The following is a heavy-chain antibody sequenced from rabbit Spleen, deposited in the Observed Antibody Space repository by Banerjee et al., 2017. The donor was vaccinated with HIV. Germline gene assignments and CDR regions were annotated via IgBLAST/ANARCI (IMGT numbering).Heavy chain of an antibody. CDR2: IEGGNSAFS. V-gene: IGHV1S40*01. CDR3: ARDSGSSFSSYGMDL. Sequence: QSLEESGGGLVKPGASLTLTCTASGVSFSSNHYMCWVRQAPGKELEWIACIEGGNSAFSYFASWAKGRFTISKTSSTTVTLQMTSLTAADTATYFCARDSGSSFSSYGMDLWGQGTLVTVS. J-gene: IGHJ6*01. D-gene: IGHD8-1*01. CDR1: GVSFSSNHY.